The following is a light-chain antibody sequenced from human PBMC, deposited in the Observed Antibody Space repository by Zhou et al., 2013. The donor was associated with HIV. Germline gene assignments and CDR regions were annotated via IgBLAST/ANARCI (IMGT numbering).Light chain of an antibody. CDR3: QERSGWPRS. J-gene: IGKJ1*01. CDR2: GAS. Sequence: EIVLTQSPATLSVSPGERATLSCTASESVNSNLAWYQQKRGQAPRLLIYGASTRATGVPARFSGSGSGTDFTLIISSLEPEDFAVYYCQERSGWPRSFGPGTKVEIK. CDR1: ESVNSN. V-gene: IGKV3-11*01.